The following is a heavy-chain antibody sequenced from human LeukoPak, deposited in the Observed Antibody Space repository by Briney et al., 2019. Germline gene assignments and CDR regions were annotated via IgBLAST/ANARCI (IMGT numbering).Heavy chain of an antibody. CDR2: IIPIFSTA. J-gene: IGHJ4*02. D-gene: IGHD3-22*01. CDR1: GGTFSSYA. CDR3: ARDVGYYDSSGYYFDY. V-gene: IGHV1-69*13. Sequence: ASVKVSCKASGGTFSSYAISWVRQAPGQGLEWMGGIIPIFSTANYAQKFQGRVTITADESTSTAYMELSSLRSEDTAVYYCARDVGYYDSSGYYFDYWGQGTLVTVSS.